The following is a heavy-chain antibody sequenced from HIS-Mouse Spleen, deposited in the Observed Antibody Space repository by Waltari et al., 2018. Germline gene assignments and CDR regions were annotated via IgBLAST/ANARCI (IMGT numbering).Heavy chain of an antibody. J-gene: IGHJ4*02. CDR3: ARVTGGGY. D-gene: IGHD3-10*01. V-gene: IGHV3-30-3*01. Sequence: QVQLVESGGGVVQPGRSLRLSCAASGFACSSYAMHWVRQAPGKGLEWVAVISYDGSNKYYADSVKGRFTISRDNSKNTLYLQMNSLRAEDTAVYYCARVTGGGYWGQGTLVTVSS. CDR1: GFACSSYA. CDR2: ISYDGSNK.